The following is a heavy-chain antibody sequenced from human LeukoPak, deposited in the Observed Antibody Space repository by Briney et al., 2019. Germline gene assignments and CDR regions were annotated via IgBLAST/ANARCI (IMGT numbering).Heavy chain of an antibody. V-gene: IGHV3-7*03. J-gene: IGHJ4*02. Sequence: GGSLRLSCTASGFTFSSYWMNWVRQAPGKGLEWVANIKQDGSEKYYVDSVKGRFTISRDNAKNSLYLQMNSLRAEDTAVYYCARAADILTIDYWGQGTLVTVSS. CDR2: IKQDGSEK. D-gene: IGHD3-9*01. CDR3: ARAADILTIDY. CDR1: GFTFSSYW.